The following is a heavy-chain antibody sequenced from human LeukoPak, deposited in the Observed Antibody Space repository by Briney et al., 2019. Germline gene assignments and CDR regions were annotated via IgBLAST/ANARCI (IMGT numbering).Heavy chain of an antibody. D-gene: IGHD4-23*01. V-gene: IGHV4-61*02. Sequence: SQTLSLTCTVSGGSIRSGSYYWSWIRQPAGKGLEWIGRIYTSGSTNYNPSLKSRVTISLDTSKNQFSLKLSSVTAADTAVYYCAGIDNGGRGDAFDIWGQGTMVTVSS. CDR3: AGIDNGGRGDAFDI. J-gene: IGHJ3*02. CDR1: GGSIRSGSYY. CDR2: IYTSGST.